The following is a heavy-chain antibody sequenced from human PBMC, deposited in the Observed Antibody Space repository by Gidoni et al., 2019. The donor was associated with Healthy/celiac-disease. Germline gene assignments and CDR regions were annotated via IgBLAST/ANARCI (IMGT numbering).Heavy chain of an antibody. Sequence: EVQLVESGGGLVQPGGSLRLSCAASGFTFSSSWMSWVRQAPGKGLEWVANIKQDGSEKYYVDSVKGRFTISRDNAKNSLYLQMNSLRAEDTAVYYCARDHHLYDILTGYYADTFDYWGQGTLVTVSS. CDR2: IKQDGSEK. D-gene: IGHD3-9*01. J-gene: IGHJ4*02. CDR1: GFTFSSSW. CDR3: ARDHHLYDILTGYYADTFDY. V-gene: IGHV3-7*03.